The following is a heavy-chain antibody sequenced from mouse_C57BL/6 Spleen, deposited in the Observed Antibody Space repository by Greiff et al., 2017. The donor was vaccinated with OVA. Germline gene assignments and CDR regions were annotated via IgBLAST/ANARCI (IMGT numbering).Heavy chain of an antibody. D-gene: IGHD1-1*01. CDR1: GFTFTDYY. Sequence: VHLVESGGGLVQPGGSLSLSCAASGFTFTDYYMSWVRQPPGKALEWLGFIRNKANGYTTEYSASVKGRFTISRDNSQSILYLQMNALRAEDSATYYCARLYYGSVDYWGQGTTLTVSS. CDR3: ARLYYGSVDY. V-gene: IGHV7-3*01. J-gene: IGHJ2*01. CDR2: IRNKANGYTT.